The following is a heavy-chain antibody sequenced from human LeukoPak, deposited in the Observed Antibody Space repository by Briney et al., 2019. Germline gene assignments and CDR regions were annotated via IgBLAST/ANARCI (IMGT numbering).Heavy chain of an antibody. Sequence: SETLSLTCAVYGGSFSGYYWSWIRQPPGKGLEWIGEINHSGSTNYNPSLKSRVTISVDTSKNQFSLKLSSVTAADTAVYYCARVGDCGDYYYYGMDVWGKGTTVTVSS. CDR3: ARVGDCGDYYYYGMDV. CDR2: INHSGST. V-gene: IGHV4-34*01. J-gene: IGHJ6*04. D-gene: IGHD2-21*02. CDR1: GGSFSGYY.